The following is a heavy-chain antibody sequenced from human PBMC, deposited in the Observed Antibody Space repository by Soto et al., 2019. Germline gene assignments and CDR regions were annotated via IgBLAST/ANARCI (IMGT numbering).Heavy chain of an antibody. D-gene: IGHD6-19*01. Sequence: QVPLVESGGGVVQPGRSLRLSCAASGFTFSSYGMHWVRQAPGKGLEWVAVISYDGSNKYYADSVKGRFIISRDNSKNTLYLQMNSLRAEDTAVYYCAKDRGWLAERYYYGMDVWGQGTTVTVSS. J-gene: IGHJ6*02. CDR1: GFTFSSYG. CDR2: ISYDGSNK. V-gene: IGHV3-30*18. CDR3: AKDRGWLAERYYYGMDV.